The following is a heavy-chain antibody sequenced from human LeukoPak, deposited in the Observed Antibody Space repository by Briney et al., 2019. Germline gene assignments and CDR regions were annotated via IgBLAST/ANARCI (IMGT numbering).Heavy chain of an antibody. CDR2: IYPGDSDT. Sequence: GESLKISCKGSGYSFTSYWIGWVRQMPGKGLKWMGIIYPGDSDTRYSPSFQGQVTISADKSISTAYLQWSSLKASDTAMYYCALDYYGSGSFEAPCFDYWGQGTLVTVSS. V-gene: IGHV5-51*01. J-gene: IGHJ4*02. D-gene: IGHD3-10*01. CDR3: ALDYYGSGSFEAPCFDY. CDR1: GYSFTSYW.